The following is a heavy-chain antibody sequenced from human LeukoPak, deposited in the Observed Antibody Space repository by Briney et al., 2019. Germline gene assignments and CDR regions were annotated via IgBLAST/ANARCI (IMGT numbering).Heavy chain of an antibody. Sequence: SETLSLTCTVSGGSISSSSYYWGWIRRPPGKGLEWIGSIYYSGSTYYNPSLKSRVTISVDTSKNQFSLKLSSVTAADTAVYYCAREGASTAWFDPWGQGTLVTVSS. V-gene: IGHV4-39*07. J-gene: IGHJ5*02. D-gene: IGHD2-2*01. CDR1: GGSISSSSYY. CDR2: IYYSGST. CDR3: AREGASTAWFDP.